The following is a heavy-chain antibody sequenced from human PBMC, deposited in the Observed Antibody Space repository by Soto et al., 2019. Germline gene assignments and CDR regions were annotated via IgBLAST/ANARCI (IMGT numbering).Heavy chain of an antibody. D-gene: IGHD3-3*01. J-gene: IGHJ4*02. V-gene: IGHV4-39*01. CDR3: ARAMGRFLEWLPPGPFDY. CDR1: GGSISSSSYY. CDR2: IYYSGST. Sequence: QLQLQESGPGLVKPSETLSLTCTVSGGSISSSSYYWGWIRQPPGKGLEWIGSIYYSGSTYYNPSLKSRVTISVDTSKNQFSLKLSSVTAADTAVYYCARAMGRFLEWLPPGPFDYWGQGTLVTVSS.